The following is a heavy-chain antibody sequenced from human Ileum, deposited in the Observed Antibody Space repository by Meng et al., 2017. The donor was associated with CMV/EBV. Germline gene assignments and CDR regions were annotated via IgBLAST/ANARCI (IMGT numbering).Heavy chain of an antibody. CDR1: GDCVSSTTFT. CDR2: TYYRSKWFN. CDR3: VRLTGNSWLDY. V-gene: IGHV6-1*01. D-gene: IGHD6-13*01. J-gene: IGHJ4*02. Sequence: VPQQQSGPGLVKSSKTPFLTWPCSGDCVSSTTFTWNWIRQSPSRGLEWLGRTYYRSKWFNDYALSVRGRITINPDISKNQLSLQLNSVTPEDTAVYYCVRLTGNSWLDYWGRGTLVTVSS.